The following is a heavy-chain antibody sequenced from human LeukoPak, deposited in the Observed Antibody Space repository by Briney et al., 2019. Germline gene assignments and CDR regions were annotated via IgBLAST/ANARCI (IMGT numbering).Heavy chain of an antibody. Sequence: ASVKVSCKASGYTFTSYYMHWVRQAPGQGLEWMGIINPSGGSTSYAQKFQGGVTMTRDTSTSTVYMELSSLRSEDTAVYYCARDGDTAMVIYYGMDVWGQGTTVTVSS. D-gene: IGHD5-18*01. V-gene: IGHV1-46*01. CDR1: GYTFTSYY. J-gene: IGHJ6*02. CDR2: INPSGGST. CDR3: ARDGDTAMVIYYGMDV.